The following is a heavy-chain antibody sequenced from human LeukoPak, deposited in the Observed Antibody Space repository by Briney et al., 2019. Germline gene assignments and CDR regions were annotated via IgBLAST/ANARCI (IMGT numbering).Heavy chain of an antibody. CDR2: IYYSGST. V-gene: IGHV4-39*01. CDR3: ARLTGGYSYGPVDY. CDR1: GGSISSSSYY. Sequence: SETLSLTCTVSGGSISSSSYYWGWIRQPPGKGLEWVGSIYYSGSTYYNPSLKSRVTISVDTSKNQFSLKLSSVTAADTAVYYCARLTGGYSYGPVDYWGQGTLVTVSS. J-gene: IGHJ4*02. D-gene: IGHD5-18*01.